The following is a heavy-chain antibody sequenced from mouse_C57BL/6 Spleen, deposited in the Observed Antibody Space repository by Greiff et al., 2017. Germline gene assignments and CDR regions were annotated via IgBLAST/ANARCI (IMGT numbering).Heavy chain of an antibody. V-gene: IGHV1-50*01. CDR1: GYTFTSYW. Sequence: QVQLQQPGAELVKPGASVKLSCKASGYTFTSYWMQWVKQRPGQGLEWIGEIDPSDSYTNYNQKFKGKATLTVATSSSTAYMQLSSLTSEDSAVYYCASPSGQGYFDVWGTGTTVTVSS. D-gene: IGHD3-2*02. J-gene: IGHJ1*03. CDR2: IDPSDSYT. CDR3: ASPSGQGYFDV.